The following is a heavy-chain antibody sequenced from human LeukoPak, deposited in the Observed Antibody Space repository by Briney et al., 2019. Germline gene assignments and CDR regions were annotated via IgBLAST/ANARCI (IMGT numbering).Heavy chain of an antibody. J-gene: IGHJ6*02. CDR3: AREMGVVTAHGIDV. CDR1: GGSISSISSNNYH. CDR2: IYYSGST. Sequence: SQTLSLTCIVSGGSISSISSNNYHWGWIRQPPGKGLEWIGSIYYSGSTYYNPSLKSRVTISVDTSKNQFSLKLSSVTAADTALYYCAREMGVVTAHGIDVWGQGTTVTVSS. V-gene: IGHV4-39*02. D-gene: IGHD4-23*01.